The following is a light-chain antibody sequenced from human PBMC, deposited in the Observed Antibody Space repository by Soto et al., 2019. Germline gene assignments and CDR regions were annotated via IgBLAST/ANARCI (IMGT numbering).Light chain of an antibody. V-gene: IGKV3-11*01. CDR3: QQRSNWPPIT. CDR1: QSVSSY. J-gene: IGKJ5*01. CDR2: DAS. Sequence: EIVLTQSPATLSLSPGERATLSCRASQSVSSYLDWYQQKPGQAPRLLIYDASNRATGSPARFSGSGSGTDFTLTISCLAPEDFAVYYCQQRSNWPPITFGQGTRLEIK.